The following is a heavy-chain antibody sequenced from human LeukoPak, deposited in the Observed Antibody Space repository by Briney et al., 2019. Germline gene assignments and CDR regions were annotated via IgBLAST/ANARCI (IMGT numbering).Heavy chain of an antibody. J-gene: IGHJ4*02. CDR3: ARLQTWADY. CDR1: GYSFTNYW. V-gene: IGHV5-51*01. CDR2: NYPDNSDT. Sequence: GESLKISCKGSGYSFTNYWIAWVRQMPGKGLEWMGINYPDNSDTRYSPSFQGQVSISADKSISTAYLQWSSLKASDTAMYYCARLQTWADYWGQGTLVTVSS. D-gene: IGHD3-16*01.